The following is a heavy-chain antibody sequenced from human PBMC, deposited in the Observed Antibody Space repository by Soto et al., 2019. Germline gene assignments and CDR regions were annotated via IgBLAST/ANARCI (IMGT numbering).Heavy chain of an antibody. Sequence: GGSLRLSCAASGFTFSSYGMHWVRQAPGKGLEWVAVISYDGSNKYYADSVKGRFTISRDNSKNTLYLQMNSLRAEDTAVYYCAKDLDSGWRDYYYYGMDVWGQGTTVTVSS. D-gene: IGHD6-19*01. V-gene: IGHV3-30*18. CDR2: ISYDGSNK. J-gene: IGHJ6*02. CDR1: GFTFSSYG. CDR3: AKDLDSGWRDYYYYGMDV.